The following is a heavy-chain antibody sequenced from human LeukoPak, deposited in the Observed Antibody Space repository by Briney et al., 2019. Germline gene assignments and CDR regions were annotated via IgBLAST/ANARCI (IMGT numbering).Heavy chain of an antibody. CDR1: GYTFTSYA. D-gene: IGHD4-17*01. CDR3: ARARAVYGDYVPYYYYGMDV. V-gene: IGHV7-4-1*02. Sequence: GASVKVSCKASGYTFTSYAMNWVRQAPGQGLEWMGWINTNTGNPTYAQGFTGRFVFSLDTSVSTAYLQISSLKAEDTAVYYCARARAVYGDYVPYYYYGMDVWGQGTTVTVSS. CDR2: INTNTGNP. J-gene: IGHJ6*02.